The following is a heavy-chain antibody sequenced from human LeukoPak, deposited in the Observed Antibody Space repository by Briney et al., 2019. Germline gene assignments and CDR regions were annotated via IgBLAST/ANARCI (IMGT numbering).Heavy chain of an antibody. Sequence: GESLKISCKGSGYSFTSYWIGWVRQMPGKGLEWLGFIYPGDSDTRYSPSFQGQVTISADKSISTAYLQWSSLKASDTAMYYCARYYYDSSGYYHFDYWGQGTLVTVSS. J-gene: IGHJ4*02. D-gene: IGHD3-22*01. CDR1: GYSFTSYW. CDR2: IYPGDSDT. CDR3: ARYYYDSSGYYHFDY. V-gene: IGHV5-51*01.